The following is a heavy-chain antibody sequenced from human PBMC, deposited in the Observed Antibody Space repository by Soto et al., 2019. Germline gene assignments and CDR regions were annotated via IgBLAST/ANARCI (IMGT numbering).Heavy chain of an antibody. J-gene: IGHJ6*03. CDR3: ARLTGAALKTQTAVVAATKDYYYYMDV. D-gene: IGHD2-15*01. CDR1: GGSISSYY. Sequence: PSETLAPTCTVSGGSISSYYGSWIRQTPGKGLEWIGYIYYSGSTNYNPSLKSRVTISVDTSKNQFSLKLSSVTAADTAVYYCARLTGAALKTQTAVVAATKDYYYYMDVWGKGTTVTVSS. V-gene: IGHV4-59*08. CDR2: IYYSGST.